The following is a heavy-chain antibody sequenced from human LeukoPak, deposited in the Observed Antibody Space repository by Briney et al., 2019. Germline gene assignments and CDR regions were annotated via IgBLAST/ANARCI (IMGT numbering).Heavy chain of an antibody. Sequence: SVKVSCKASGGTFSSYAISWVRQAPGQGLEWMGGIIPIFGTANYAQKFQGRVTITADESTSTAYMELSSLRSEDTAVYYCACSSGWAYYFDYWGQGTLVTVSS. CDR2: IIPIFGTA. CDR1: GGTFSSYA. V-gene: IGHV1-69*13. D-gene: IGHD6-19*01. J-gene: IGHJ4*02. CDR3: ACSSGWAYYFDY.